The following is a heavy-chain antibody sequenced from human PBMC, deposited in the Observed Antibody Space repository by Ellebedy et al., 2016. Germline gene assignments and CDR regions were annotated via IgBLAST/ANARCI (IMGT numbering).Heavy chain of an antibody. D-gene: IGHD5-18*01. Sequence: GESLKISCAASGFTFTSYWMSWVRQAPGKGLEWVANIKQDGSEKYYVDSVKGRFTISRDNAKNSLYLQMNSLRAEDTAVYYCASGGYSHDYWGQGTLVTVSS. V-gene: IGHV3-7*01. CDR2: IKQDGSEK. CDR3: ASGGYSHDY. J-gene: IGHJ4*02. CDR1: GFTFTSYW.